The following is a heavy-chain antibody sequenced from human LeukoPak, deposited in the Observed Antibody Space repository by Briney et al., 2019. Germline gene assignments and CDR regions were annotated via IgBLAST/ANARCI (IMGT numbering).Heavy chain of an antibody. CDR1: GFTFSSYA. CDR3: AREATDCSGGSCLKYLDY. J-gene: IGHJ4*02. CDR2: ISGSGGST. Sequence: GGSLRLSCAASGFTFSSYAMSWVRQAPGKGLEWVSAISGSGGSTYYAGSVKGRFTISRDNSKNTLYLQMNSLRAEDTAVYYCAREATDCSGGSCLKYLDYWGQGTLVTVSS. V-gene: IGHV3-23*01. D-gene: IGHD2-15*01.